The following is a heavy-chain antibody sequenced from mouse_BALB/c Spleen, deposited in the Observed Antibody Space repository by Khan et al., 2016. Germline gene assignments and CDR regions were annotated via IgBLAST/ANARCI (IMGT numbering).Heavy chain of an antibody. CDR1: GYSFTGYY. Sequence: LVKTGASVKISCKASGYSFTGYYMHWVKQSHGKSLEWMGYITSYNGATSYNQKFKGKATFTVDTSPSTAYMQFNSLTSEDSAVYYLASPYGSSYVGFAYWGQGTLVTVSA. J-gene: IGHJ3*01. CDR3: ASPYGSSYVGFAY. V-gene: IGHV1S34*01. CDR2: ITSYNGAT. D-gene: IGHD1-1*01.